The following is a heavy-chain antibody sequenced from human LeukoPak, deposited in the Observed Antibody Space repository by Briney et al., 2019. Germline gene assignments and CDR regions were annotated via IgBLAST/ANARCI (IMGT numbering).Heavy chain of an antibody. Sequence: ASVKVSCKASGYTFTSYAMHWVRQAPGQRLEWMGWINAGNGNTKYSQKFQGRVTITRDTSARTAYMELSSLRSEETAVYYCASHYYDSSGSDYWGQGTLVTVSS. D-gene: IGHD3-22*01. V-gene: IGHV1-3*01. CDR1: GYTFTSYA. CDR2: INAGNGNT. CDR3: ASHYYDSSGSDY. J-gene: IGHJ4*02.